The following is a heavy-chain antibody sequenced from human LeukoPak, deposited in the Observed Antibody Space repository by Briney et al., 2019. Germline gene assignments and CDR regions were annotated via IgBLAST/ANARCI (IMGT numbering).Heavy chain of an antibody. CDR1: GVSINRGSYH. J-gene: IGHJ5*02. Sequence: SETLSLTCTVSGVSINRGSYHWAWIRQPPGKGLEWIGSIYYTGTAYYNPSLKSQVTISVHTSKNQFSLKVTSVTAADTAVYYCGSLDFDPWGQGTLVIVSS. CDR3: GSLDFDP. CDR2: IYYTGTA. V-gene: IGHV4-39*01.